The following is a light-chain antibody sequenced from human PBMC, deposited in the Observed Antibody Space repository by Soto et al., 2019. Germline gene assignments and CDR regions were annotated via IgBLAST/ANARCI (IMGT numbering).Light chain of an antibody. CDR3: QQSYSIPWT. V-gene: IGKV1-39*01. CDR2: AAS. Sequence: DIQMTQSPSSLSASVGDRVTITCRASQSINIYVNWYQQKPGKAPKVLIHAASSLLSGVPSRSSGSGSGTDFTLTISSLQPEDFASYYCQQSYSIPWTFGQGTKVEIK. J-gene: IGKJ1*01. CDR1: QSINIY.